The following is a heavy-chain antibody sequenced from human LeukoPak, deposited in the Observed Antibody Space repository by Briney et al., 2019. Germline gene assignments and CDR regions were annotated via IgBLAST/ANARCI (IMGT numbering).Heavy chain of an antibody. J-gene: IGHJ4*02. Sequence: QSGESLRLSCSASGFTFRTYAMHWVRQAPGKGLEYVSAISSNGDSTYYADSVKGRFTISRDNSRNTVYLQMSSLRADDTAVYYCVKDWFGDFWGQGTLVTVSS. D-gene: IGHD3-10*01. CDR1: GFTFRTYA. CDR3: VKDWFGDF. V-gene: IGHV3-64D*06. CDR2: ISSNGDST.